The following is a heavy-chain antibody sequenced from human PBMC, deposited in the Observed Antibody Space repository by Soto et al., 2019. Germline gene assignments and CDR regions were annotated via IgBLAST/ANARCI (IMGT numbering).Heavy chain of an antibody. CDR2: ISHDGSNK. Sequence: PGGSLRLSCAASGFTFSSYAIHWVRQAPGMGLEWVAAISHDGSNKYFADSVKGRFTISRDDSKSTLFLQMNNLRLEDTAVYYCARAITPDFWSGASSFDPWGQGTLVTVSS. CDR3: ARAITPDFWSGASSFDP. D-gene: IGHD3-3*01. J-gene: IGHJ5*02. V-gene: IGHV3-30-3*01. CDR1: GFTFSSYA.